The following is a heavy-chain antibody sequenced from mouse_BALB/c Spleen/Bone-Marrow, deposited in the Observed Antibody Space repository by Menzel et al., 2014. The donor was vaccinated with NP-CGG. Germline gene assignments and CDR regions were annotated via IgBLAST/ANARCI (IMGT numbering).Heavy chain of an antibody. V-gene: IGHV5-9-1*01. Sequence: DVKLGESGGGLVKPGGSLKLSSAASGFTFSSYAMSWVRQTPEKRLEWVATISSGGSYTYYADSGKGRVTISRDNSKNTLYLQMSILRSEDTAMYYCARSLYDYDAMGYWGQGTSVTVSS. CDR2: ISSGGSYT. J-gene: IGHJ4*01. D-gene: IGHD1-1*01. CDR3: ARSLYDYDAMGY. CDR1: GFTFSSYA.